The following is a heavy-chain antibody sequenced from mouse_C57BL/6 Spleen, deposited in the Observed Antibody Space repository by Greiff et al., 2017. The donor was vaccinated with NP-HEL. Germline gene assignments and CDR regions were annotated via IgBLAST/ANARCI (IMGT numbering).Heavy chain of an antibody. J-gene: IGHJ1*03. Sequence: VQLKESGPGLVKPSQSLSLTCSVTGYSITSGYYWNWIRQFPGNKLEWMGYISYDGSNNYNPSLKNRISITRDTSKNQFFLKLNSVTTEDTATYYCARGGYSNYPKYFDVWGTGTTVTVSS. CDR3: ARGGYSNYPKYFDV. CDR2: ISYDGSN. CDR1: GYSITSGYY. V-gene: IGHV3-6*01. D-gene: IGHD2-5*01.